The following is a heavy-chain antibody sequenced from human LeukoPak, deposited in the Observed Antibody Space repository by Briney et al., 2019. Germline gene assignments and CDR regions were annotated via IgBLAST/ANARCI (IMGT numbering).Heavy chain of an antibody. V-gene: IGHV3-15*01. CDR2: IKSKTDGGTT. J-gene: IGHJ4*01. Sequence: PGGSLRLSCAASGLTFSNAWMSWVRQAPGKGLEWVGRIKSKTDGGTTDYAAPVKGRFTISRDDSKNTLYLRMNSLKTEDTAVYYCTTRLLLWFGESFDYWGHGILVTVSS. CDR3: TTRLLLWFGESFDY. CDR1: GLTFSNAW. D-gene: IGHD3-10*01.